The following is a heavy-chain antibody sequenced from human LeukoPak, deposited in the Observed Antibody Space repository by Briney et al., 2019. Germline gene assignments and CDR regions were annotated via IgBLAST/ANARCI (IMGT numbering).Heavy chain of an antibody. CDR1: GFTFDRFT. Sequence: PGGSLRLSCAASGFTFDRFTIHWVRQTPGKGLEWVSLINRRGHTFYADSVKGRFTISRDNSRNSVFLQMNSLRPEDTALYHCAKEVDCPSDCLFFHSWGQGTLVTGSS. V-gene: IGHV3-43*01. J-gene: IGHJ4*02. D-gene: IGHD2-21*02. CDR3: AKEVDCPSDCLFFHS. CDR2: INRRGHT.